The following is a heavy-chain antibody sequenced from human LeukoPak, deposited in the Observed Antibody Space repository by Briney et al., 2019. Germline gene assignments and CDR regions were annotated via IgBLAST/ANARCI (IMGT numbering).Heavy chain of an antibody. CDR2: IIPIFGTA. J-gene: IGHJ4*02. Sequence: SVKVSCKASGGTFSSYAISWVRQAPGQGLEWMGGIIPIFGTANYAQKFQGRVTITADESMSTAYMELSSLRSEDTAVYYCAREGYDYYDSSGYWSMGKFDYWGQGTLVTVSS. D-gene: IGHD3-22*01. V-gene: IGHV1-69*13. CDR3: AREGYDYYDSSGYWSMGKFDY. CDR1: GGTFSSYA.